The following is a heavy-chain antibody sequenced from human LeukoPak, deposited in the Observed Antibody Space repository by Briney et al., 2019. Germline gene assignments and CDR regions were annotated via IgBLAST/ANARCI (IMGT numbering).Heavy chain of an antibody. CDR3: AKRPGYGFASDL. V-gene: IGHV3-23*01. CDR1: GFTFRSYA. D-gene: IGHD2-15*01. CDR2: ISGSGSAT. Sequence: GGSLRLSCAASGFTFRSYAMNWVRQAPGKGLEWVSAISGSGSATYYADSVKGRFTISRDNSKNTLYLQMNSLRAEDTAVYYCAKRPGYGFASDLWGQGTMVTVSS. J-gene: IGHJ3*01.